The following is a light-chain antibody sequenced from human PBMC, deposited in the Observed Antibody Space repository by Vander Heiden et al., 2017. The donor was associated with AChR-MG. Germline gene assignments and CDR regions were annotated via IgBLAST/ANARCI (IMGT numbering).Light chain of an antibody. V-gene: IGLV1-47*01. CDR2: RNN. Sequence: QSVLTQPPSASGTPGQRLTISCSGSSSNIGSNYVEWYQQLPGTAPKLLIYRNNQRPSGVPDRFSGAKSGTSASLAISGLRSEDEADYYCAAWDDSLSGPGVFGGGTKLTVL. CDR3: AAWDDSLSGPGV. CDR1: SSNIGSNY. J-gene: IGLJ2*01.